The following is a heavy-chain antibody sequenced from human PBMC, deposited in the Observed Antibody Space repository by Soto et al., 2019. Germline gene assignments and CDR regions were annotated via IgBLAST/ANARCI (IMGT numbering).Heavy chain of an antibody. D-gene: IGHD3-10*01. CDR3: ARDTTDKITMVRGVSNTIHDFDI. Sequence: SETLSLTCAVSGGSISSSNWWSWVRQPPGKGLEWIGEIYHSGSTNYNPSLKSRVTISVDKSKNQFSLKLSSVTAADTAVYYSARDTTDKITMVRGVSNTIHDFDIWGQRTMGAVSS. J-gene: IGHJ3*02. V-gene: IGHV4-4*02. CDR2: IYHSGST. CDR1: GGSISSSNW.